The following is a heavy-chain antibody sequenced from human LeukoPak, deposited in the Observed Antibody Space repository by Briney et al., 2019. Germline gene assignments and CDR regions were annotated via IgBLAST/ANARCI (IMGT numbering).Heavy chain of an antibody. Sequence: GGSLRLSCAASGFTFSSYSMNWVRQAPGKGLEWVSYISSSSSTIYYADSVKGRFTISRDNAKNSLYLQMNSLRAEDTAVYYCARDLLRGQYQLLLEGRWGQGTLVTVSS. V-gene: IGHV3-48*04. D-gene: IGHD2-2*01. CDR3: ARDLLRGQYQLLLEGR. CDR1: GFTFSSYS. CDR2: ISSSSSTI. J-gene: IGHJ4*02.